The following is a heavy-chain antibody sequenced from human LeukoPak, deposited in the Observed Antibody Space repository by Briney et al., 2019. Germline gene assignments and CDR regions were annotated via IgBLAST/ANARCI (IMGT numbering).Heavy chain of an antibody. D-gene: IGHD2-21*02. J-gene: IGHJ4*02. Sequence: GGSLRLSCAASGFTFNKSWMSWVRQAPGKGLEWVSAISGSGGSTYYADSVKGRFTISRDNSKNTLYLQMNGLRAEDTAVYYCAKVVTAILWGQGTLVTVSS. CDR3: AKVVTAIL. CDR2: ISGSGGST. CDR1: GFTFNKSW. V-gene: IGHV3-23*01.